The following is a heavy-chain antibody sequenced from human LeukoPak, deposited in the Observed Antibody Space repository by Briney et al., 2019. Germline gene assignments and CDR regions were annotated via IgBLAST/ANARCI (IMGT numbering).Heavy chain of an antibody. CDR1: GFTFSSYS. J-gene: IGHJ4*02. CDR3: AKLFGSGTYYNYFHY. V-gene: IGHV3-23*01. Sequence: GGSPRLSCAASGFTFSSYSMNWVRQAPGKGLEWVSAISDSGGSTYYAESVKGRFTISRDNSRNTLYLQMISLWPDDTAVYYCAKLFGSGTYYNYFHYWGQGTLVTVSS. CDR2: ISDSGGST. D-gene: IGHD3-10*01.